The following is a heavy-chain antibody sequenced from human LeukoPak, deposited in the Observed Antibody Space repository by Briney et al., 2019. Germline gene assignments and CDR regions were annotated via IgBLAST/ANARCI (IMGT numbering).Heavy chain of an antibody. V-gene: IGHV5-51*01. J-gene: IGHJ4*02. D-gene: IGHD4-17*01. CDR2: IYPGDSDT. CDR1: GYSFTSYW. Sequence: GESLKISCKGSGYSFTSYWIGGVRQMPGKGLEWMGIIYPGDSDTRYSPSFQGQVTISADKSISTAYLQWSSLKASDTAMYYCATDYGGNRRKPVGLVWGQGTLVTVSS. CDR3: ATDYGGNRRKPVGLV.